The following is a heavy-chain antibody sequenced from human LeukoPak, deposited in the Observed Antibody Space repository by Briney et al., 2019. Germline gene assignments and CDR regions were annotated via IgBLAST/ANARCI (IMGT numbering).Heavy chain of an antibody. CDR3: ARGPGSSWSPFDY. D-gene: IGHD6-13*01. CDR2: FDPEDGET. V-gene: IGHV1-24*01. J-gene: IGHJ4*02. CDR1: GYTLTELS. Sequence: ASVKVSCKVSGYTLTELSMHWVRQDPGKGLERIGGFDPEDGETIYAQKFQGRVTMTEDTSTDTAYMELSSLRSEDTAVYYCARGPGSSWSPFDYWGQGTLVTVSS.